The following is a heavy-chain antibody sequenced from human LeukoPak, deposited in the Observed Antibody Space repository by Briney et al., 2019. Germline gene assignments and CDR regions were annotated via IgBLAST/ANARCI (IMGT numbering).Heavy chain of an antibody. CDR2: ISVYNGDT. V-gene: IGHV1-18*01. CDR1: GYTFISHG. D-gene: IGHD3-22*01. J-gene: IGHJ4*02. Sequence: ASVKVSCKASGYTFISHGISWVRLAPGQGPEWMGWISVYNGDTNYAQKFQGRVTMTTDTATTTAYMELRSLRSDDTAVYYCARDFPYYYDSSGSDYWGQGTLVTVSS. CDR3: ARDFPYYYDSSGSDY.